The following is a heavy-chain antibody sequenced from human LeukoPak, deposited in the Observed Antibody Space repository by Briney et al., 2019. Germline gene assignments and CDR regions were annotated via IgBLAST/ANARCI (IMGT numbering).Heavy chain of an antibody. D-gene: IGHD2-2*01. CDR1: GYTFTSYY. V-gene: IGHV1-46*01. CDR2: INPSGGST. Sequence: ASVRVSCKASGYTFTSYYIHWVRQAPGQGLEWMGIINPSGGSTSYAQKFQGRVTMTRDTSTSTVYMELSSLRSEDTAVYYCARKVPAVPFDYWGQGTLVTVSS. J-gene: IGHJ4*02. CDR3: ARKVPAVPFDY.